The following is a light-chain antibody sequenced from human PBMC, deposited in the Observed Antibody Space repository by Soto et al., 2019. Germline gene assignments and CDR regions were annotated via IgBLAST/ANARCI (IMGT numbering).Light chain of an antibody. V-gene: IGKV3D-20*02. CDR3: QKRYNWTIA. CDR1: QSVSSSY. J-gene: IGKJ5*01. CDR2: GAS. Sequence: EIVLTQSPGTLSLSLGERATLSCRASQSVSSSYLAWYQQKPGQAPRLLIYGASSRATGIPDRFSGSGSGTDFTLTISSLEPENCAVYYCQKRYNWTIAFGQGTRLEIK.